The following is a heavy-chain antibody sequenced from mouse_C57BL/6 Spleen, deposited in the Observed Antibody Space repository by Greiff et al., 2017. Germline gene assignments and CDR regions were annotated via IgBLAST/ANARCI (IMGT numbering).Heavy chain of an antibody. D-gene: IGHD2-3*01. Sequence: EVKVVESGGGLVKPGGSLKLSCAASGFTFSDYGMHWVRQAPEKGLEWVAYISSGSSTIYYADTVKGRFTISSDNAKNTLFLQMTSLRSEDTAMYYCARQYDGNYYWDIEVWGTGTTVTVSS. CDR2: ISSGSSTI. V-gene: IGHV5-17*01. CDR1: GFTFSDYG. CDR3: ARQYDGNYYWDIEV. J-gene: IGHJ1*03.